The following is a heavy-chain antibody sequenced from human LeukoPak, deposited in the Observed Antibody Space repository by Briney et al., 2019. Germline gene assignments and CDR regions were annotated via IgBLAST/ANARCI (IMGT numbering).Heavy chain of an antibody. CDR3: ARDTLFDY. Sequence: GGSLRLSCAASGFTFSSYSMNWVRQAPGKGLEWVSYISSSSSTIYYADSVKGRFTISRDNAKNSLYLQMNSLRAEDTAVYYCARDTLFDYWGQGTLVTVFS. V-gene: IGHV3-48*04. CDR1: GFTFSSYS. CDR2: ISSSSSTI. J-gene: IGHJ4*02.